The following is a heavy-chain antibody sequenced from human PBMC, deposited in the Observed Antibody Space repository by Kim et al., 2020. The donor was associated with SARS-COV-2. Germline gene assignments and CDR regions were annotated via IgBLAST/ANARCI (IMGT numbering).Heavy chain of an antibody. Sequence: SETLSLTCTVSGGSVSSGSYYWSWIRQPPGKGLEWIGYIYYSGSTNYNPSLKSRVTISVDTSKNQFSLKLSSVTAADTAVYYCATHSSSWYFRYFDYWGQGTLVTVSS. CDR3: ATHSSSWYFRYFDY. J-gene: IGHJ4*02. CDR2: IYYSGST. V-gene: IGHV4-61*01. CDR1: GGSVSSGSYY. D-gene: IGHD6-13*01.